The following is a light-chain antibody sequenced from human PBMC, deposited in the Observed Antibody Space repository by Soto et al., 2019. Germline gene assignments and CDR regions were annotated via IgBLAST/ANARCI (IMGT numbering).Light chain of an antibody. CDR2: DST. CDR3: HQRNVWPPIT. J-gene: IGKJ5*01. CDR1: QSIHTS. V-gene: IGKV3-11*01. Sequence: VVPQSTATLSLSQGERATLSCRARQSIHTSLAWYQQKSGKPPRLVIYDSTLRANGVPDRFGGSRSGTEFTLTINSLEPEDFAVYYCHQRNVWPPITFGQGTRLENK.